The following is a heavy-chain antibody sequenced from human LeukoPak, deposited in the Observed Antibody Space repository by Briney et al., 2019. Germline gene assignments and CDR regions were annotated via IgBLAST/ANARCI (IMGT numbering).Heavy chain of an antibody. J-gene: IGHJ4*02. CDR2: ISYDGSNK. CDR1: GFTFSSYG. V-gene: IGHV3-30*18. CDR3: AKDNGIAVVVYYSDY. Sequence: PGRSLRLSCAASGFTFSSYGMHWVRQAPGKGLEWVAVISYDGSNKYYADSVKGRFTISRDNSKNTLYLQMNSLRAEDTAVYYCAKDNGIAVVVYYSDYWGQGTLVTVSS. D-gene: IGHD6-19*01.